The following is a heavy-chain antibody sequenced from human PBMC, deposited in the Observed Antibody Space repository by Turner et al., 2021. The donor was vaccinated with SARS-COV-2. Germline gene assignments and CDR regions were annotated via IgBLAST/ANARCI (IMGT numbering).Heavy chain of an antibody. CDR3: ARDVGYCSSTSCYTGSHFDY. CDR1: GYTFTSYA. J-gene: IGHJ4*02. Sequence: QVQLVQSGAEVKKPGASVKVSVKASGYTFTSYAMHWVRQAPGQRLEWMGWINAGNGKTKYSQKFQGRVTITRDTSASTAYMELSSLRSEDTAVYYCARDVGYCSSTSCYTGSHFDYWGQGTLVTVSS. CDR2: INAGNGKT. V-gene: IGHV1-3*01. D-gene: IGHD2-2*02.